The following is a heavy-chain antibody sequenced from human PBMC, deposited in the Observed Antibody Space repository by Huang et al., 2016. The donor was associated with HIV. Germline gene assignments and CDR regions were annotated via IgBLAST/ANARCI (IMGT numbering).Heavy chain of an antibody. CDR1: GESLSDFF. CDR2: INQSGRI. J-gene: IGHJ4*02. CDR3: ARGRGSSWSLFDT. V-gene: IGHV4-34*02. D-gene: IGHD6-13*01. Sequence: QVQLEQWGARLLKPSETLSLTCAVYGESLSDFFWSWIRQPPGKGLEWIGEINQSGRINYNPSLKSRVTIAVDTSKKQFSLKLKSVTAADTSMYYCARGRGSSWSLFDTWGQGSLVTVFS.